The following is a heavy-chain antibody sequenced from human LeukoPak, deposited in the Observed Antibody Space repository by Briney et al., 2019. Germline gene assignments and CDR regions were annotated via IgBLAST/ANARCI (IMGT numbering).Heavy chain of an antibody. CDR1: GFTFSTYG. CDR2: ISYDGSNK. J-gene: IGHJ4*02. Sequence: HSGRSLRLSCAASGFTFSTYGMHWVRQAPGKGLEWVALISYDGSNKYYADSVKGRFTISRDTSKNTLYLQMNSLRAEDTAVYYCAKDSAGRYCSITTCNFFDYWGQGTLVTVS. CDR3: AKDSAGRYCSITTCNFFDY. V-gene: IGHV3-30*18. D-gene: IGHD2-2*01.